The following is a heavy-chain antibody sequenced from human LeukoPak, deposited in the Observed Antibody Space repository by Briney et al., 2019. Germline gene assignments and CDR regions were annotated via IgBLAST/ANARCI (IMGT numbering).Heavy chain of an antibody. V-gene: IGHV4-34*01. J-gene: IGHJ4*02. CDR1: GGSFSGYY. CDR3: ARQTSGWYIYYFDY. CDR2: INHSGST. Sequence: SETLSLTCAVYGGSFSGYYWSWIRQPPGKGLEWIGEINHSGSTNYNPSLKSRVTISVDTSKNQFSLKLSSVTAADTAVYYCARQTSGWYIYYFDYWGQGTLVTVSS. D-gene: IGHD6-19*01.